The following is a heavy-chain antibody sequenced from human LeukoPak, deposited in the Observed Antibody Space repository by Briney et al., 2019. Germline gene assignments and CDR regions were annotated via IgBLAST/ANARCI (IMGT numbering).Heavy chain of an antibody. CDR1: VFSFSGHW. D-gene: IGHD6-6*01. CDR3: ARGPNSNWSGLDF. Sequence: GGSLRLSCTASVFSFSGHWMHWARQLPGKGLVWVSRISPTGSATSYADSVKGRFTVSRDNAKNTLYLQVNNLRAEDTAVYYCARGPNSNWSGLDFWGQGTLLTVSS. CDR2: ISPTGSAT. J-gene: IGHJ4*02. V-gene: IGHV3-74*01.